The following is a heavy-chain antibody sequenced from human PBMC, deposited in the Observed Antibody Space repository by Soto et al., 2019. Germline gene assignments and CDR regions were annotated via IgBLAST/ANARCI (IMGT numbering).Heavy chain of an antibody. J-gene: IGHJ4*02. D-gene: IGHD3-10*01. V-gene: IGHV3-53*01. CDR3: ARGLYDSGSFYFDF. Sequence: VPLVESGGGLIQPGGSLRLSCAASGFNFIRKYMIWVRQAPGKGLAWVSILYSGGTTYYADSVKGRFTISRDTSENTLYLQMNSLRAEDTAVYYCARGLYDSGSFYFDFWGQGTLVTVSS. CDR2: LYSGGTT. CDR1: GFNFIRKY.